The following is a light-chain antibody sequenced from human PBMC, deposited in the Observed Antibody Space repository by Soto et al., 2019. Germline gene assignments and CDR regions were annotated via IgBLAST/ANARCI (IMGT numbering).Light chain of an antibody. V-gene: IGKV3-20*01. CDR3: QQYGSSGT. J-gene: IGKJ1*01. CDR1: RSLSSDY. Sequence: IVLTQSPGTLSLSPGERATLSCRASRSLSSDYLAWYQQKPGQAPRLLFYHASRRATGTPDRFSVNGSGTDFTFTISRLEPEDFAVYYCQQYGSSGTFGQGTKVDIK. CDR2: HAS.